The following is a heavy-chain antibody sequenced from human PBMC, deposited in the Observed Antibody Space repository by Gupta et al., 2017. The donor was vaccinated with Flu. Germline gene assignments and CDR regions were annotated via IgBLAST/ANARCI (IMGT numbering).Heavy chain of an antibody. CDR2: IKHSGST. D-gene: IGHD2-15*01. Sequence: QVQLQQWGAGLLKPSETLSLTCAVYGGYFSGYYWRWIRQLPGKGLGWIGEIKHSGSTNYNPSHKSRVTISVDTTKNQFSLKLSSVTAADTAVYYCARIAVVVAATPVVGDYFDYWGQGTLVTVSS. CDR1: GGYFSGYY. J-gene: IGHJ4*02. CDR3: ARIAVVVAATPVVGDYFDY. V-gene: IGHV4-34*01.